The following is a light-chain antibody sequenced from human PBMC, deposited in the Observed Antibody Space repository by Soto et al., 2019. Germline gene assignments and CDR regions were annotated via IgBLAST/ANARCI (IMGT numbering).Light chain of an antibody. CDR1: SSNIGSNY. CDR3: AAWDDSVSGFYV. Sequence: SVLTQPPSASGTPGQRVTISCSGSSSNIGSNYVYWYQQLPGTAPKLLIFRNDQRPSGVPDRFSASKSGTSASLAISGLRSEDEADYYCAAWDDSVSGFYVFGTGTKVTVL. CDR2: RND. J-gene: IGLJ1*01. V-gene: IGLV1-47*01.